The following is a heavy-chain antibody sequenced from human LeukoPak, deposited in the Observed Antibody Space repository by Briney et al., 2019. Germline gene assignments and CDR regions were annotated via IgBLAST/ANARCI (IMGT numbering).Heavy chain of an antibody. Sequence: GGSLRLSCVISGFSVSNNYMSWVRQAPGKGLESVSVISSAGGTYYADSVKARFTISRDISKNTLFLLMNSLTIEDTAIYYCARVAYTSSWGEPYYFDYWGQGTLVTVSS. J-gene: IGHJ4*02. CDR1: GFSVSNNY. CDR2: ISSAGGT. D-gene: IGHD2-15*01. V-gene: IGHV3-66*01. CDR3: ARVAYTSSWGEPYYFDY.